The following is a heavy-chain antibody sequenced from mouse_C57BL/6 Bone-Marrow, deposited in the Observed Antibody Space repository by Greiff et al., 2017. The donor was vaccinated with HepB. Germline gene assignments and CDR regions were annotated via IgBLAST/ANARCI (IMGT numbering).Heavy chain of an antibody. D-gene: IGHD1-1*01. Sequence: EVKLQESGGDLVKPGGSLKLSCAASGFTFSSYGMSWVRQTPDKRLEWVATISSGGSYTYYPDSVKGRFTISRDNAKNTLYLQMSSLKSEDTAMYYCARQTTVVAYYAMDYWGQGTSVTVSS. CDR3: ARQTTVVAYYAMDY. CDR1: GFTFSSYG. J-gene: IGHJ4*01. V-gene: IGHV5-6*01. CDR2: ISSGGSYT.